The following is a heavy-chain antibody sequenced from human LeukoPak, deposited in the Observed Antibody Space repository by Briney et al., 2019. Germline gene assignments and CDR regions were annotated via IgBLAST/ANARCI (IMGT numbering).Heavy chain of an antibody. V-gene: IGHV4-34*01. CDR1: GGSFSGYY. CDR2: INHSGST. J-gene: IGHJ4*01. CDR3: ARGRGYGVVFDY. Sequence: PSETLSLTCAVYGGSFSGYYWSWIPQPPGKGLEWIGEINHSGSTNYNPSLKSRVTISVDTSKNQFSLKLSSVTAADTAVYYCARGRGYGVVFDYWGQGTLVTVSS. D-gene: IGHD4-17*01.